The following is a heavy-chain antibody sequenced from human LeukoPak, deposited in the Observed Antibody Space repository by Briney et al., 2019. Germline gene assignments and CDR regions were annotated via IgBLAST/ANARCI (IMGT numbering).Heavy chain of an antibody. CDR2: ISGSGGST. D-gene: IGHD3-10*01. CDR3: AKPAYYSDSGSFPTQYYFDY. V-gene: IGHV3-23*01. CDR1: GFTFSTHG. J-gene: IGHJ4*02. Sequence: PGGTLRLSCAASGFTFSTHGMTWVRQAPGKGLEWVSGISGSGGSTYYADSVKGRFTISRDNSKNTLYLQMSSLRADDTALFYCAKPAYYSDSGSFPTQYYFDYWGQGTLVTVSS.